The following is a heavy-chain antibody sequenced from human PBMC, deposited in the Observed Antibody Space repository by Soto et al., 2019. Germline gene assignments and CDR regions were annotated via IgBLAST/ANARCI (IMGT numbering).Heavy chain of an antibody. V-gene: IGHV1-2*04. CDR2: INPNSGGT. Sequence: QVQLVQSGAEVKKPGASVKVSCKASGYTFTGYYMHWVRQAPGQGLEWMGWINPNSGGTNYAQKLQGWVTMTRDTSISTAYMELSRLRSDDTAVYYCAREKYYDYIWGSYRTANFDYWGQGTLVTVSS. CDR1: GYTFTGYY. D-gene: IGHD3-16*02. CDR3: AREKYYDYIWGSYRTANFDY. J-gene: IGHJ4*02.